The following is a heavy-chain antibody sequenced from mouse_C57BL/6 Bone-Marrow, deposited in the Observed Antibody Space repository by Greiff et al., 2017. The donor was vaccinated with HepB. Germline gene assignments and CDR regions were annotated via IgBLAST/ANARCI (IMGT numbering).Heavy chain of an antibody. CDR2: ISDGGSYT. D-gene: IGHD2-12*01. CDR3: ARDHDPWFAY. V-gene: IGHV5-4*01. CDR1: GFTFSSYA. J-gene: IGHJ3*01. Sequence: EVKLMESGGGLVKPGGSLKLSCAASGFTFSSYAMSWVRQTPEKRLEWVATISDGGSYTYYPDNVKGRFTISRDNAKNNLYLQMSHLKSEDTAMYYCARDHDPWFAYWGQGTLVTVSA.